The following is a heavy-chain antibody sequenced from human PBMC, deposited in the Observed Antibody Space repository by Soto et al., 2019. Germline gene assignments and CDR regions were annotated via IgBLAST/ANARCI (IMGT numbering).Heavy chain of an antibody. CDR3: ARVEQWLYIAKY. V-gene: IGHV3-30*04. J-gene: IGHJ4*02. D-gene: IGHD6-19*01. CDR1: GFTFSSFA. Sequence: QVQLVESGGGVVQPGRSLRLSCAASGFTFSSFAMHWVRQAPGKGLEWVAVISDDGSNKYYADPVKGRFTISRDNSKNTLYLQMNSLRGEDTAVYSCARVEQWLYIAKYWGQGTLVTVSS. CDR2: ISDDGSNK.